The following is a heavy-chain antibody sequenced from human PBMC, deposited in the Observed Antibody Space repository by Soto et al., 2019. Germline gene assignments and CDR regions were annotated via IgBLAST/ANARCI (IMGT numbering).Heavy chain of an antibody. Sequence: LRLSCAASGFTVSDNYITWVRQAPGKGLDWVSLLYSGGRIYYADSVKGRFTISRDTSKTTLYLQMNSLRTEDTAVYYCARSDSDYDYALNVWGQGTTVTVSS. J-gene: IGHJ6*02. CDR1: GFTVSDNY. CDR2: LYSGGRI. CDR3: ARSDSDYDYALNV. V-gene: IGHV3-53*01. D-gene: IGHD3-16*01.